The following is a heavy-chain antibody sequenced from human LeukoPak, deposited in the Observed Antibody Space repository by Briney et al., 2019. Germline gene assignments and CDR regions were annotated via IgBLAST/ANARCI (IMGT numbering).Heavy chain of an antibody. Sequence: GGSLRLSCAASGFTFSSYSMNWVRQAPGKGLEWVSCISSSSSTIYYADSVKGRFTISRDNAKNSLYLQMNSLRAEDTAVYYCARDLTPHYYDSSGYYPIGYWGQGTLVTVSS. CDR2: ISSSSSTI. J-gene: IGHJ4*02. D-gene: IGHD3-22*01. CDR3: ARDLTPHYYDSSGYYPIGY. V-gene: IGHV3-48*01. CDR1: GFTFSSYS.